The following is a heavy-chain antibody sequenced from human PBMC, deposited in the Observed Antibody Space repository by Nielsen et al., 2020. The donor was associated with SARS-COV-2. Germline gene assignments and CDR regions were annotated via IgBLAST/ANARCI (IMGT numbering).Heavy chain of an antibody. CDR3: ARAFSSWIVVVINAFDI. Sequence: SETLSLTCAVYGGSFSGYYWSWIRQPAGKGLEWIGRIYTSGSTNYNPSLKSRVTISVDTSKNQFSLKLSSVTAADTAVYYCARAFSSWIVVVINAFDIWGQGTMVTVSS. V-gene: IGHV4-59*10. CDR2: IYTSGST. J-gene: IGHJ3*02. D-gene: IGHD3-22*01. CDR1: GGSFSGYY.